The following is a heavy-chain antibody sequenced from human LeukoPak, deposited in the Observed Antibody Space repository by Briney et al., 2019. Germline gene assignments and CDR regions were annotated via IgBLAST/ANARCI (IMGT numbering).Heavy chain of an antibody. V-gene: IGHV3-21*01. CDR1: GFTFSSYE. CDR3: ARMGETTDAFDI. Sequence: GGSLRLSCAASGFTFSSYEMNWVRQAPGKGPEWVSSISSSSSYIYYADSVKGRFTISRDNAKNSLYLQMNSLRAEDTAVYYCARMGETTDAFDIWGQGTMVTVSS. D-gene: IGHD3-16*01. CDR2: ISSSSSYI. J-gene: IGHJ3*02.